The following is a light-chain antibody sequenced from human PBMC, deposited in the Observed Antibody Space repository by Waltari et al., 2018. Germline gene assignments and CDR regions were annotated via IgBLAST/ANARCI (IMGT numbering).Light chain of an antibody. Sequence: HSALTQPASVSGSPGQSISISCTGTSSDVGSYSYVSWYQQQPGTAPKLMVYDVGFRPSGVSARFSGSKSGNTASLTISGLQAEDEATYYCSSYTNTSPYVLFGGGTKLTVL. CDR1: SSDVGSYSY. CDR2: DVG. J-gene: IGLJ2*01. CDR3: SSYTNTSPYVL. V-gene: IGLV2-14*03.